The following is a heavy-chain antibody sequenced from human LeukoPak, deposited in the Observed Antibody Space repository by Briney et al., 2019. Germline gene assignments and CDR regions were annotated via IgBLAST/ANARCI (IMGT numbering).Heavy chain of an antibody. V-gene: IGHV4-4*07. CDR1: GVSISSYY. CDR2: IHPSGST. D-gene: IGHD6-19*01. J-gene: IGHJ5*02. CDR3: ARDEYVYSSGWQKGFDP. Sequence: SETLSLTCTVSGVSISSYYWSWIRQPAGKGLEWIGRIHPSGSTNYNPSLKSRVTMSVDTSKNQFSLKLSSVTAADTAVYYCARDEYVYSSGWQKGFDPWGQGTLVTVSS.